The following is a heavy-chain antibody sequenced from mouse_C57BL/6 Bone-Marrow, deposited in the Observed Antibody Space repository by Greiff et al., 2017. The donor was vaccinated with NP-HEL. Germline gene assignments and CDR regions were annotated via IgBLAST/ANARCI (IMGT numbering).Heavy chain of an antibody. CDR2: INPSSGYT. CDR3: ARYDYVDY. J-gene: IGHJ2*01. Sequence: VQLQQSGAELARPGASVKMSCKASGYTFTGYTMHWVKQRPGQGLEWIGYINPSSGYTKYNQKFKDKATLTADKSSSTAYMQLSSLTSEDSAVYYCARYDYVDYWGQGTTLTVSS. CDR1: GYTFTGYT. D-gene: IGHD2-3*01. V-gene: IGHV1-4*01.